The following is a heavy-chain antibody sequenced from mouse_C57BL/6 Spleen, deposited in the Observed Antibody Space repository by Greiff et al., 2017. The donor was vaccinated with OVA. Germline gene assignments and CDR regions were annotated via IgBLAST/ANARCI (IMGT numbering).Heavy chain of an antibody. CDR1: GYTFTSYW. V-gene: IGHV1-72*01. CDR3: EHESHESYLDY. Sequence: QVQLQQPGAELVKPGASVKLSCKASGYTFTSYWMHWVKQRPGRGLEWIGRIDPNSGGTKYNEKFKSKATLTVDKHSSTAYMQLSSLTSGASTVLCYEHESHESYLDYWGQGTTLTVSS. CDR2: IDPNSGGT. J-gene: IGHJ2*01.